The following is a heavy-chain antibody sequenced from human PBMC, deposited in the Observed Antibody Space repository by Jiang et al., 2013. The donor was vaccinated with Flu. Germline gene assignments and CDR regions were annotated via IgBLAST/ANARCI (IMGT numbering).Heavy chain of an antibody. CDR1: GFTFSSHA. CDR3: AKDHYTGSGNQVVIDHYDY. V-gene: IGHV3-23*01. D-gene: IGHD3-10*01. J-gene: IGHJ4*02. CDR2: ISGSGYTT. Sequence: VQLLESGGGVVQPGGSLRLSCAASGFTFSSHAMSWVRQAPGKGLEWVSAISGSGYTTYYADSMKGRFTISRDNSKNTLYLQINSLRAEDTALYYCAKDHYTGSGNQVVIDHYDYWGQGTLVTVSS.